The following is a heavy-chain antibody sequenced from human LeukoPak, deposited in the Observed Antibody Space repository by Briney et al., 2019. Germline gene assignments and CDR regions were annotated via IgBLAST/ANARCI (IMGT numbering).Heavy chain of an antibody. CDR3: AKERATTTSFDY. V-gene: IGHV3-23*01. CDR2: IGGNGGGT. Sequence: GGSLRLSCAASGFTFSSFPMSWVRQAPGTGLEWVSIIGGNGGGTYYADSVKGRFTISRDNSKNTLYLQMNSLRAEDTAVYLCAKERATTTSFDYWGQGTLVTVSS. D-gene: IGHD4-11*01. CDR1: GFTFSSFP. J-gene: IGHJ4*02.